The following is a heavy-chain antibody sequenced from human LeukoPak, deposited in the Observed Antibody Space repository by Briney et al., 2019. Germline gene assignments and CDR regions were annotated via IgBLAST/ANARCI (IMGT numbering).Heavy chain of an antibody. CDR2: IYISGNT. D-gene: IGHD4-17*01. V-gene: IGHV4-4*07. CDR3: ARHHRDYGVLPGLIDY. Sequence: PSQTLSVTCTVSGGSISTHYWSWIRQPAGMGLEWIGRIYISGNTDYNPSLKSRLTMSIDTSKSQFSLSLSSVTAADTAVYYCARHHRDYGVLPGLIDYWGQGTLVTVSS. J-gene: IGHJ4*02. CDR1: GGSISTHY.